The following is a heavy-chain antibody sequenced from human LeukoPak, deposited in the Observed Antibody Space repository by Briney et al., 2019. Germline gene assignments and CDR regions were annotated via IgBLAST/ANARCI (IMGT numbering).Heavy chain of an antibody. CDR2: IYYSGST. Sequence: KSSETLSLTCTVSGGSISSYYWSWIRQPPGKGLEWIGYIYYSGSTNYNPSLKSRVTISVDTSKNQFSLKLSSVTAADTAVYYCARSWELLGWYFDLWGRGTLVTVSS. CDR1: GGSISSYY. CDR3: ARSWELLGWYFDL. J-gene: IGHJ2*01. V-gene: IGHV4-59*01. D-gene: IGHD1-26*01.